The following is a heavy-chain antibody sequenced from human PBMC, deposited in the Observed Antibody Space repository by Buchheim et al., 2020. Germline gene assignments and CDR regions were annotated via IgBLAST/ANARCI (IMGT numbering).Heavy chain of an antibody. D-gene: IGHD3-22*01. V-gene: IGHV4-34*01. J-gene: IGHJ5*02. CDR2: VYNRGNT. Sequence: QVQLQQWGAGLLKPSETLSLTCAVYGGSFSGYYWNWIRQPPGKGLEWIGYVYNRGNTNYNYNPSLKSRVIMSLDASKNQFSLELSSVTSADTAVYYCARDRDISSGYSSFDPWGQGTL. CDR1: GGSFSGYY. CDR3: ARDRDISSGYSSFDP.